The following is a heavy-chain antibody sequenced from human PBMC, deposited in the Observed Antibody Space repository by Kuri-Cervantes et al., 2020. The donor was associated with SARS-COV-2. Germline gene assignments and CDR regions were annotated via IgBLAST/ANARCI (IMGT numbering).Heavy chain of an antibody. CDR2: IYYSGST. CDR3: ARVGARYYFDY. J-gene: IGHJ4*01. V-gene: IGHV4-59*08. CDR1: GGSISSYY. D-gene: IGHD1-26*01. Sequence: SETLSLTCTVSGGSISSYYWSWIRQPPGKGLEWIGYIYYSGSTNYNPSLKSRVTISVDTSKNQFSLKLSSVTAADTAVYYCARVGARYYFDYWGHGTLVTVSS.